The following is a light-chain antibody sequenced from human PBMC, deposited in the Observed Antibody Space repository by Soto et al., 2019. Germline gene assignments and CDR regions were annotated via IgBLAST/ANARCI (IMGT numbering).Light chain of an antibody. CDR2: GAS. J-gene: IGKJ1*01. CDR1: QSVSSNC. CDR3: QQYGRSPTT. Sequence: EIVLTQSPGTLSLSPGERATLSCRASQSVSSNCLAWYQQKPGQAPRLLIYGASTRATGIPDRFSGSGSGTDFTLTISRLEPEDFAVYFCQQYGRSPTTFGQGTKVDIK. V-gene: IGKV3-20*01.